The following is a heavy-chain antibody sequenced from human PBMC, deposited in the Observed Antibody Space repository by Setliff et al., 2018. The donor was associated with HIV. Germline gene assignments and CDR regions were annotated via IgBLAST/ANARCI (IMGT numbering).Heavy chain of an antibody. V-gene: IGHV1-18*01. CDR3: ARDSSFNMDV. CDR1: GYTFTSYG. J-gene: IGHJ6*03. Sequence: ASVKVSCKASGYTFTSYGISWVRQAPGQGLEWMGGISEYSGDTKYAQKLQGRVTMTKDTSTSTAYMELRSLRSDDTAVYYCARDSSFNMDVWGKGTTVTVSS. CDR2: ISEYSGDT.